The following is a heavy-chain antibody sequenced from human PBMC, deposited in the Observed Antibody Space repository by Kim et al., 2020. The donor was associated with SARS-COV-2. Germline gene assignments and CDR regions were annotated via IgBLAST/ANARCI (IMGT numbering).Heavy chain of an antibody. CDR2: ISWNSGTI. V-gene: IGHV3-9*01. Sequence: GGSLRLSCAASGFTFSDYSMHWVRQAPGKGLEWVSDISWNSGTIGYADSVKGRFTISRDNAKNSLYLQMNSLRDEDTALYYCATDRWNYYYGRDVWGQGT. CDR3: ATDRWNYYYGRDV. CDR1: GFTFSDYS. J-gene: IGHJ6*02. D-gene: IGHD1-1*01.